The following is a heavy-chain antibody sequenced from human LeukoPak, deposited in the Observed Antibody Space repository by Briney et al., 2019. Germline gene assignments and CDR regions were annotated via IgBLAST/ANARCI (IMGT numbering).Heavy chain of an antibody. CDR1: GGSISSTNYF. Sequence: SETLSLTCTVSGGSISSTNYFWGWIRQPPEKGLEWIGSISYSGSTYYNPFLKSRVTISINTSNNQFSLKVISVTAADTAVYYCASGSGSLLTFDIWGQGTMVTVSS. CDR3: ASGSGSLLTFDI. D-gene: IGHD3-10*01. J-gene: IGHJ3*02. V-gene: IGHV4-39*07. CDR2: ISYSGST.